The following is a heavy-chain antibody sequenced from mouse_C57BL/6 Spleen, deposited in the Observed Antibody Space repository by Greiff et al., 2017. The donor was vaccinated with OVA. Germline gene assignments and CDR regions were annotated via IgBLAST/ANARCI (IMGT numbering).Heavy chain of an antibody. Sequence: VQLQHSGAELVRPGASVKLSCTASGFNIKDDYMHWVKQRPEQGLEWIGWIDPENGDTEYASKFQGKATITADTSSNTAYLQLSSLTSEDTAVYYCTTYGPYYAMDYWGQGTSVTVSS. CDR1: GFNIKDDY. CDR3: TTYGPYYAMDY. J-gene: IGHJ4*01. CDR2: IDPENGDT. D-gene: IGHD2-10*02. V-gene: IGHV14-4*01.